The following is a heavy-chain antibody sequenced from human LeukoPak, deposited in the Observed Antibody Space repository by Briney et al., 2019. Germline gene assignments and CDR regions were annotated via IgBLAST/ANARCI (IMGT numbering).Heavy chain of an antibody. J-gene: IGHJ5*02. Sequence: SETLSLTCTVSGGSISSYYWSWIRQPPGKGLEWIGYIYYSGSTNYNPSLKSRVTISVDTSKNQFSLKLSSVTAADTAVYYCARTLRANWFDPWGQGTLVTVS. CDR3: ARTLRANWFDP. CDR2: IYYSGST. CDR1: GGSISSYY. V-gene: IGHV4-59*01.